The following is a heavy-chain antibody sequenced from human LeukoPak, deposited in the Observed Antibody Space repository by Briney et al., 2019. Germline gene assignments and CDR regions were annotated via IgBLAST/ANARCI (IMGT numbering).Heavy chain of an antibody. CDR1: GFTFNTFE. CDR2: ISGPGSAI. D-gene: IGHD3-10*01. CDR3: ARVGWLRGVTVRGSFDL. J-gene: IGHJ4*02. Sequence: PGGSLRLSCAASGFTFNTFEMNWVRQAPGKGLEWVSSISGPGSAIYYGDSVKGRFTISRDNAKNSLYLQMDSLRAEDAAVYYCARVGWLRGVTVRGSFDLWGQGTLVTVSS. V-gene: IGHV3-48*03.